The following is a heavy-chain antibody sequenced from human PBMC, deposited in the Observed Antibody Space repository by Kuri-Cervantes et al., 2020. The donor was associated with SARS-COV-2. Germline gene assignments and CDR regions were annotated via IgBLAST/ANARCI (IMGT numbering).Heavy chain of an antibody. Sequence: GESLKISCAASGLTISNYGMHWVRQAPGKGLEWVAFIRYDGSKKDYVDSVKGRFTISRDNSKNTLYLQMNSLRAEDTAVYYCARECTLECLDAFDIWGQGTMVTVSS. V-gene: IGHV3-30*02. CDR2: IRYDGSKK. D-gene: IGHD5/OR15-5a*01. CDR3: ARECTLECLDAFDI. J-gene: IGHJ3*02. CDR1: GLTISNYG.